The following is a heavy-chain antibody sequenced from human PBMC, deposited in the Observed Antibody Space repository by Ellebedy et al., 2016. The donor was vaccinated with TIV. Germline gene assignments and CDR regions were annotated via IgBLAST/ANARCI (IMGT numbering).Heavy chain of an antibody. CDR2: INDGNGDT. J-gene: IGHJ4*02. D-gene: IGHD6-13*01. V-gene: IGHV1-3*01. CDR3: ARDNQTIAALAKPKATLDS. Sequence: AASVKVSCNASGYTFTTYAIHWARQAPGQSLEWMGWINDGNGDTESSQKFQGRVTFTRDTFASTAYMELSSLRSEDTAVYYCARDNQTIAALAKPKATLDSWGQGTLVTVSS. CDR1: GYTFTTYA.